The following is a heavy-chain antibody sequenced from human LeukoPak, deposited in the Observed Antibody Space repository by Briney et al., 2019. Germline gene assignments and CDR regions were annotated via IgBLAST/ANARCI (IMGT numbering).Heavy chain of an antibody. CDR3: ARGERDYEFWSGYF. D-gene: IGHD3-3*01. CDR1: GFTFSSYW. J-gene: IGHJ4*02. CDR2: INSDGSST. Sequence: GGSLRLSCAASGFTFSSYWMHWVRQAPGKGLVWVSRINSDGSSTSYAHSVKGRFTISRDNAKNTLYLQMNSLRAEDTAVHYCARGERDYEFWSGYFWGQGTLVTVSS. V-gene: IGHV3-74*01.